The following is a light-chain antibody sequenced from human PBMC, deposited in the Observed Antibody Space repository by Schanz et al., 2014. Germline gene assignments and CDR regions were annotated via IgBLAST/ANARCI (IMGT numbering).Light chain of an antibody. CDR3: SSYTRSSPVV. J-gene: IGLJ2*01. CDR2: EGS. Sequence: QSALTQPPSASGSPGQSVAISCTGTSSDVGGYNYVSWYQHHPGKAPKLMIYEGSKRPSGVSNRFSGSKSGNTASLTVSGLQAEDEADYYCSSYTRSSPVVFGGGTKLTVL. CDR1: SSDVGGYNY. V-gene: IGLV2-8*01.